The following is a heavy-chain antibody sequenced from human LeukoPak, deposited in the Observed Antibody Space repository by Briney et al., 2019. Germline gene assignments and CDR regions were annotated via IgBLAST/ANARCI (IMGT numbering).Heavy chain of an antibody. D-gene: IGHD2-21*02. CDR3: GRSSSGGDFAFFDY. V-gene: IGHV3-7*01. CDR2: INQDVSET. Sequence: PGGSLTLSCPASGLIFSNYWMGWVRQAPGKGREWVGFINQDVSETYHVDSVEGRFTISRDNRKNPLDLQMNSHRVAGTAVSLCGRSSSGGDFAFFDYWGQGILVTVSS. CDR1: GLIFSNYW. J-gene: IGHJ4*02.